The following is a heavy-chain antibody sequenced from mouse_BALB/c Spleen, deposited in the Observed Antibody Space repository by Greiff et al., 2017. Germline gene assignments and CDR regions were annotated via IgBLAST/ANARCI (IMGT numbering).Heavy chain of an antibody. Sequence: VQLQESGPGLVAPSQSLSITCTASGFSLTGYGVTWVRQPPGKGLEWLGMIWGDGSTDYNSALKSRLSISKDNSESQVFLKMNSLQTDDTARYYCARVYDYDVGNFDVWGAGTTVTVSS. CDR2: IWGDGST. CDR1: GFSLTGYG. CDR3: ARVYDYDVGNFDV. V-gene: IGHV2-6-7*01. D-gene: IGHD2-4*01. J-gene: IGHJ1*01.